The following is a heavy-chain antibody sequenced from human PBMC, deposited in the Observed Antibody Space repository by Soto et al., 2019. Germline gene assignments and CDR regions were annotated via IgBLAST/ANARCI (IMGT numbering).Heavy chain of an antibody. D-gene: IGHD3-3*01. CDR2: IKQDGSEK. CDR1: GFTFSSYW. J-gene: IGHJ6*03. Sequence: GGSLRLSCAASGFTFSSYWMSWVRQAPGKGLEWVANIKQDGSEKYYVDSVKGRFTISRDNAKNSLYLQMNSLRAEDTAVYYCARASYDFWSGYYNDPDYYYYYYMDVWGKGTKVTVSS. V-gene: IGHV3-7*01. CDR3: ARASYDFWSGYYNDPDYYYYYYMDV.